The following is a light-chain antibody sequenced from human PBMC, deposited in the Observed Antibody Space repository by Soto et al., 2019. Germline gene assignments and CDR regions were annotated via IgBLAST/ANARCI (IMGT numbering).Light chain of an antibody. V-gene: IGLV1-40*01. CDR2: GNS. CDR1: SSNIGAGYD. CDR3: QSYDTSLSVV. Sequence: QSVLTQPPSVSGAPGQRVTISCTGSSSNIGAGYDVHWYQQLPGTAPKLLMYGNSNRPSGVPDRFSGSKSGTSASLAITGLQAEDEADYYCQSYDTSLSVVFGGGPKLTVL. J-gene: IGLJ2*01.